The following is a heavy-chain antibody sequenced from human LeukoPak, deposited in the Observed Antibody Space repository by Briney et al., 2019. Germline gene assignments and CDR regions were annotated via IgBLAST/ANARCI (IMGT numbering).Heavy chain of an antibody. V-gene: IGHV4-4*07. CDR2: IYISGGT. J-gene: IGHJ4*02. CDR1: GGSISTYY. CDR3: ARDTGYLSFEY. Sequence: PSETLSLTCSVSGGSISTYYWNWIRQPAGKGLEWIGRIYISGGTNYNPSLKSRVTMSIDTSKNQFSLKLTSVTAADTAVYYCARDTGYLSFEYWGQGSLVTVSS. D-gene: IGHD5-18*01.